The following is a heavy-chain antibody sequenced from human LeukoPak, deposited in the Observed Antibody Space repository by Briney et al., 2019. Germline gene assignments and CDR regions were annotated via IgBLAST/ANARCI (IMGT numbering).Heavy chain of an antibody. CDR1: GFTFSTYW. CDR2: IKSDGSDT. V-gene: IGHV3-74*01. D-gene: IGHD6-6*01. CDR3: ARGPNSNWSGLDF. Sequence: SLRLSCAASGFTFSTYWMHWVRQAPGEGLVWVSRIKSDGSDTSYADSVKGRFTVSRDNAKNTLYLQVNNLRAEDTAVYYCARGPNSNWSGLDFWGQGTLLTVSS. J-gene: IGHJ4*02.